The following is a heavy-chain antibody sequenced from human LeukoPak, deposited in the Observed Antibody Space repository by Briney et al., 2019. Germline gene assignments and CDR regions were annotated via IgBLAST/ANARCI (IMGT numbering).Heavy chain of an antibody. J-gene: IGHJ5*02. D-gene: IGHD6-25*01. V-gene: IGHV3-74*01. CDR2: INGYGSST. Sequence: GGSLRLSCAASRFTFVSYWMHWVRQAPGKGLVWVSRINGYGSSTDFADSVKGRFTISRDNAKNTLYLQMNSLRAEDTAVYYCARAGVAAKYNWFDPWGQGTLVTVSS. CDR3: ARAGVAAKYNWFDP. CDR1: RFTFVSYW.